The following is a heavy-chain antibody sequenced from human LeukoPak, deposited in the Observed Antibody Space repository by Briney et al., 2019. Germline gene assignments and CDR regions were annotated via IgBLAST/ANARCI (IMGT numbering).Heavy chain of an antibody. Sequence: PGGSLRLSCEGSGFTFGGYWLSWVRQAPGKGLEWVAHINQDGSEKYYVDSVKGRFTISRDNAKNSLYLQMNSLRAEDTAVYYCAELGITMIGGVWGKGTTVTISS. J-gene: IGHJ6*04. CDR1: GFTFGGYW. CDR2: INQDGSEK. V-gene: IGHV3-7*01. D-gene: IGHD3-10*02. CDR3: AELGITMIGGV.